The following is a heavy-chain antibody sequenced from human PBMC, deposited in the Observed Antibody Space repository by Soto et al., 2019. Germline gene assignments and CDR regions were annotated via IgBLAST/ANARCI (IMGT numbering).Heavy chain of an antibody. CDR1: GFGFSDYY. V-gene: IGHV3-11*01. CDR2: ISGSSTTK. D-gene: IGHD1-20*01. J-gene: IGHJ5*02. Sequence: QVQLVESGGALVNPRGSLRLSCAASGFGFSDYYMTWIRQAPGKGLECVSYISGSSTTKYYADSVKGRFTISRDNTKNSLFLHMNSLTTEDTGVYYCARDIGISGNWFDPWGQGTLVTVSS. CDR3: ARDIGISGNWFDP.